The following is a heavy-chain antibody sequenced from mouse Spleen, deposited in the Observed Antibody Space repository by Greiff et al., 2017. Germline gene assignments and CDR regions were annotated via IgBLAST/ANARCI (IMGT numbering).Heavy chain of an antibody. CDR3: ARWGYGNLFDY. V-gene: IGHV1-4*01. CDR2: INPSSGYT. Sequence: QVQLKESGAELARPGASVKMSCKASGYTFTSYTMHWVKQRPGQGLEWIGYINPSSGYTKYNQKFKDKATLTADKSSSTAYMQLSSLTSEDSAVYYCARWGYGNLFDYWGQGTTLTVSS. J-gene: IGHJ2*01. CDR1: GYTFTSYT. D-gene: IGHD2-10*02.